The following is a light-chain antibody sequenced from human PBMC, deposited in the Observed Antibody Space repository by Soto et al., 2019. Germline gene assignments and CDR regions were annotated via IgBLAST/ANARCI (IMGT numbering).Light chain of an antibody. CDR3: SSYTTSNTRQIV. CDR2: DVS. J-gene: IGLJ1*01. V-gene: IGLV2-14*01. Sequence: QSALAQPASVSGSPGQSTTVSCTGTSRNVGGYNYVSWYQQHPGKAPKFMIYDVSNRPSGVSNRFSGSKSGNTASLTISGLQAEDEADYYCSSYTTSNTRQIVFGTGTKVTVL. CDR1: SRNVGGYNY.